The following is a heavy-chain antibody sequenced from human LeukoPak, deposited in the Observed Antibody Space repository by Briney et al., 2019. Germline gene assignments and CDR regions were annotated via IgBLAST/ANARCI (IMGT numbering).Heavy chain of an antibody. CDR2: IYPGDSDT. V-gene: IGHV5-51*01. D-gene: IGHD6-6*01. Sequence: GESLKISCKASGYVFTSYWIGWVRQMPGKGLEWMGIIYPGDSDTRYSPSFQGQVTISADKSISTAYLQWSSLKASDTAMYYCARQADSSSSYYFDYWGQGTLVTVSS. CDR3: ARQADSSSSYYFDY. CDR1: GYVFTSYW. J-gene: IGHJ4*02.